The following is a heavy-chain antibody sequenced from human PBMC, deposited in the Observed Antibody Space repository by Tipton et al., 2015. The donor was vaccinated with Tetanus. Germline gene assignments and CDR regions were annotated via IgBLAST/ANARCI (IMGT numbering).Heavy chain of an antibody. CDR2: IFYSGNS. Sequence: TLSLTCTVSGDSVRSGSYYWSWIRQPPGKELEWIGYIFYSGNSISNPSFRSRVTMSVDTSRTLFSLTLIAVTAADTAVYFCARGLIDDFLGSRIYFDSWGPGTLVTVSS. D-gene: IGHD2-8*01. J-gene: IGHJ4*02. V-gene: IGHV4-61*01. CDR1: GDSVRSGSYY. CDR3: ARGLIDDFLGSRIYFDS.